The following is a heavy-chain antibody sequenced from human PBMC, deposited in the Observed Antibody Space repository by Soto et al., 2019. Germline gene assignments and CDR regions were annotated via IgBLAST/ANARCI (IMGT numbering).Heavy chain of an antibody. J-gene: IGHJ4*02. CDR2: ISAHNGNT. Sequence: QVHLVQSGAEVKKPGASVKVSCKGSGYDFTTYGITWVRQAPGQGLEWMAWISAHNGNTDYAQKLQGRVTVTRDTPTSTAYMELRSLRSDDTAVYYCARGRYGDYWGQGALVTVSS. V-gene: IGHV1-18*01. CDR1: GYDFTTYG. D-gene: IGHD1-1*01. CDR3: ARGRYGDY.